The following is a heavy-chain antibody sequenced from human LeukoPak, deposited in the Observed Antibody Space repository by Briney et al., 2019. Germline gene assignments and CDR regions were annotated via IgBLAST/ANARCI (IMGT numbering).Heavy chain of an antibody. CDR3: ARARVIPASFDD. D-gene: IGHD3-16*02. CDR1: GGSITFGSYY. Sequence: TSETLSLTCTVSGGSITFGSYYWTWIRQPAGKGLEWIGRIYTSGRTFYNPSLKSRVTISMDTSMNQFYLRLNSVTAADTAVYYCARARVIPASFDDWGQGAVVTVSS. V-gene: IGHV4-61*02. CDR2: IYTSGRT. J-gene: IGHJ4*02.